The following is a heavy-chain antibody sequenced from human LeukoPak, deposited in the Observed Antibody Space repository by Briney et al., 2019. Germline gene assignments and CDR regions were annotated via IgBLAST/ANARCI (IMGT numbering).Heavy chain of an antibody. CDR3: ARAMPISHSSSWPYYYYGMDV. J-gene: IGHJ6*02. Sequence: TGGSLRLSCAASGFTFSSYEMNWVRQAPGKGLEWVSYISSSGSTIYYADFVKGRFTISRDNAKNSLYLQMNSLRAEDTAVYYCARAMPISHSSSWPYYYYGMDVWGQGTTVTVSS. D-gene: IGHD6-13*01. V-gene: IGHV3-48*03. CDR2: ISSSGSTI. CDR1: GFTFSSYE.